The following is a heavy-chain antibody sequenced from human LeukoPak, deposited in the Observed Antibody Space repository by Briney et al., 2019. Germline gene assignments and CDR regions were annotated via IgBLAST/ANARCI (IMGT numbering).Heavy chain of an antibody. CDR3: ARDPHGGSGSDPHDAFDI. V-gene: IGHV3-74*01. CDR1: GFTFSSNW. D-gene: IGHD1-26*01. Sequence: GGSLRLSCAASGFTFSSNWMHWVRQAPGKGLVWVSRIKSDGSKTSYADSVKGRFTISRDNAKNTSYLQMNSLRAEDTAVYYCARDPHGGSGSDPHDAFDIWGQGTMVTVSS. J-gene: IGHJ3*02. CDR2: IKSDGSKT.